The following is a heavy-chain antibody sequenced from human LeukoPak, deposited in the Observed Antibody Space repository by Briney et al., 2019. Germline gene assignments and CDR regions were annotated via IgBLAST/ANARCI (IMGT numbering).Heavy chain of an antibody. V-gene: IGHV4-34*01. Sequence: SETLSLTCAVHGGSFSGYYWTWIRQPPGKGLEWIGEINHSGSTNYNPSLKSRVTISVDTSKNQFSLKLSSVTAADTAVYYCARRGLYNWFDPWGQGTLVTVSS. D-gene: IGHD2-8*01. J-gene: IGHJ5*02. CDR1: GGSFSGYY. CDR2: INHSGST. CDR3: ARRGLYNWFDP.